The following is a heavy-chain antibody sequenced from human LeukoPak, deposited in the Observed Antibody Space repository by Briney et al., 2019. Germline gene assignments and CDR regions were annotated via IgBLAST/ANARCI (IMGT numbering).Heavy chain of an antibody. D-gene: IGHD3-10*01. CDR3: ARDFRGCMDV. Sequence: GGSLRLSCAASGFTFNTYDMHWVRQVTGKGLQWVSAIRTEGDTYYLDSVKGRFTISRDNAKNSLYLQMNSLTAGDTAVYYCARDFRGCMDVWGQRTTVTVSS. CDR2: IRTEGDT. J-gene: IGHJ6*02. V-gene: IGHV3-13*04. CDR1: GFTFNTYD.